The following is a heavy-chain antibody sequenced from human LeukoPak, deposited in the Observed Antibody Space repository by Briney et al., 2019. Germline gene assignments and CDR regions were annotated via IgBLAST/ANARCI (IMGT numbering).Heavy chain of an antibody. CDR2: ISAYNGNT. D-gene: IGHD1-7*01. Sequence: ASVKVSCKASGYTFTGYYMHWVRQAPGQGLEWMGWISAYNGNTNYAQKLQGRVTMTTDTSTSTAYMELRSLRSDDTAVYYCARYNWNYVRVDYWGQGTLVTVSS. CDR1: GYTFTGYY. CDR3: ARYNWNYVRVDY. J-gene: IGHJ4*02. V-gene: IGHV1-18*04.